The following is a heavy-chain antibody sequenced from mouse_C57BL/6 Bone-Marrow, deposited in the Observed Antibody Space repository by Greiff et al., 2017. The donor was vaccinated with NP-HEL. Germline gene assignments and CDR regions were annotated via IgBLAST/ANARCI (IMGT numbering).Heavy chain of an antibody. CDR3: ARSPYYYGSSYWYFDV. V-gene: IGHV3-8*01. D-gene: IGHD1-1*01. Sequence: VQLKESGPGLAKPSQTLSLTCSVTGYSITSDYWNWIRKFPGNKLEYMGYISYSGSTYYNPSLKSRISITRDTSKNQYYLQLNSVTTEDTDTYYCARSPYYYGSSYWYFDVWGTGTTVTVSS. J-gene: IGHJ1*03. CDR2: ISYSGST. CDR1: GYSITSDY.